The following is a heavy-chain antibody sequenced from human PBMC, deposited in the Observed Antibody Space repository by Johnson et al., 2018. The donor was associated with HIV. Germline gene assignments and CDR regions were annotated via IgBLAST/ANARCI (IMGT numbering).Heavy chain of an antibody. CDR2: IYSGGST. Sequence: VQLVESGGGVVRPGGSLRLSCAASGFTFDDYGMSWVRQAPGKGLEWVSVIYSGGSTYYADSVKGRFTISRDNSKNTLYLQMNSLRAEDTAVYYCARIDYSNYEEAFDIWGQGTMVTVSS. CDR1: GFTFDDYG. CDR3: ARIDYSNYEEAFDI. V-gene: IGHV3-66*01. J-gene: IGHJ3*02. D-gene: IGHD4-11*01.